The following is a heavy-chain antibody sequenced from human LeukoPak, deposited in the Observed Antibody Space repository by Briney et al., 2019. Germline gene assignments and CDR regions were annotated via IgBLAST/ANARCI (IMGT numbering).Heavy chain of an antibody. J-gene: IGHJ5*02. CDR3: ARELTRSGPNWFDP. CDR1: TFTLSSYE. D-gene: IGHD3-3*01. CDR2: ISTSGTVI. V-gene: IGHV3-48*03. Sequence: GGALRLSRSTSTFTLSSYEKNWGRQGPGEGVGGVTLISTSGTVIYYADSVRGRFTISRDNAKNSLYLQMNSLRAEDTAIYYCARELTRSGPNWFDPWGQGTLVIVSS.